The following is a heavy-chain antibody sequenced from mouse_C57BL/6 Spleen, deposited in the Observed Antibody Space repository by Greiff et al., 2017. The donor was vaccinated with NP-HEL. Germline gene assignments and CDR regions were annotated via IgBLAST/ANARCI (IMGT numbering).Heavy chain of an antibody. CDR1: GFTFSSYG. J-gene: IGHJ4*01. D-gene: IGHD2-3*01. CDR2: ISSGGSYT. Sequence: EVKLVESGGDLVKPGGSLKLSCAASGFTFSSYGMSWVRQTPDKRLEWVATISSGGSYTYYPDSVKGRFTISRDNAKNTLYLQMSSLKSEDTAMYYCARGGIYDGYPYAMDYWGQGTSVTVSS. CDR3: ARGGIYDGYPYAMDY. V-gene: IGHV5-6*01.